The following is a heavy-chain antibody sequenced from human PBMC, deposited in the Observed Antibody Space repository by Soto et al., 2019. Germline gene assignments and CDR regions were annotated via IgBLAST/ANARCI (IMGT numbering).Heavy chain of an antibody. V-gene: IGHV3-21*01. D-gene: IGHD3-10*01. CDR1: GFTFSSYS. CDR2: ISSSSSYI. Sequence: GSLRLSCAASGFTFSSYSMNWVRQAPGKGLEWVSSISSSSSYIYYADSVKGRFTISRDNAKNSLYLQMNSLRAEDTAVYYCARAQSSTYYYGSGIYSMAVGGQGTTVTSP. CDR3: ARAQSSTYYYGSGIYSMAV. J-gene: IGHJ6*02.